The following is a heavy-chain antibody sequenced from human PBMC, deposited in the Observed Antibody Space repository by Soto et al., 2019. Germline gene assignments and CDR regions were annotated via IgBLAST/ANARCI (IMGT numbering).Heavy chain of an antibody. Sequence: PSQTLALTCAISGDSVSGNSAAWNWISQSPSRGLEWLGRTYYRSRWYNDYAVSVKSRITVTPCTSKNQFSLHLNSVTHEDTAVYYCAREFPYYVRSDSSLDYWGQGALVTVSS. CDR1: GDSVSGNSAA. D-gene: IGHD3-3*01. J-gene: IGHJ4*02. V-gene: IGHV6-1*01. CDR3: AREFPYYVRSDSSLDY. CDR2: TYYRSRWYN.